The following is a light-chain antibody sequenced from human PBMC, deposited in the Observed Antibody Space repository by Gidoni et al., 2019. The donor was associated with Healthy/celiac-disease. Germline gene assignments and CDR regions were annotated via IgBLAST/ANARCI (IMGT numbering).Light chain of an antibody. CDR2: SAS. J-gene: IGKJ4*01. V-gene: IGKV1-39*01. Sequence: IEMSQPPCSLSASVGDRVTITFRASHSISSCLNWYQQKPGKAPKLLIYSASSLQSGVPSRFSGSGSGTDFTLTISSLQPEDFATYYCQQSYGTPLTFXGXTKLEIK. CDR1: HSISSC. CDR3: QQSYGTPLT.